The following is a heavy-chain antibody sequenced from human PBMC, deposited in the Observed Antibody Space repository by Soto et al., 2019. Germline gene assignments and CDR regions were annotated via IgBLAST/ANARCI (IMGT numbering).Heavy chain of an antibody. CDR1: GFTFTSSA. J-gene: IGHJ4*02. D-gene: IGHD3-9*01. V-gene: IGHV1-58*01. CDR2: IVVGSGNT. CDR3: AADPPDYDILTGPRG. Sequence: SVKVSCKASGFTFTSSAVQWVRQARGQRLEWIGWIVVGSGNTNYAQKFQERVTITRDMSTSTAYMELSSLRSEDTAVYYCAADPPDYDILTGPRGWGQGTLVTVSS.